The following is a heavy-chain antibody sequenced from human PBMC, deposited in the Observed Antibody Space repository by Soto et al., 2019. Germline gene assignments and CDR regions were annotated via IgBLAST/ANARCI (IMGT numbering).Heavy chain of an antibody. CDR3: ARISADGHKAPRTNGMDV. J-gene: IGHJ6*02. V-gene: IGHV4-30-4*01. CDR1: GGSISSGDYY. Sequence: QVQLQESGPGLVKPSQTLSLTCTVSGGSISSGDYYWSWIRQPPGTGLEWIGYTYYRGSTYYNPYLQSRVTISVDTSKNQFSLKLSSVTAADTAVYYCARISADGHKAPRTNGMDVWGQGTTVTVSS. D-gene: IGHD6-6*01. CDR2: TYYRGST.